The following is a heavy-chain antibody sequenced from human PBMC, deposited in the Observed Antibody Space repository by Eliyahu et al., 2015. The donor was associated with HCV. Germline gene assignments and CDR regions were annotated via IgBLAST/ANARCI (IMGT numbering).Heavy chain of an antibody. CDR2: IHYXGXT. D-gene: IGHD6-19*01. CDR1: GGSITTYX. CDR3: ASGGGGIAVTGTGGWFDP. J-gene: IGHJ5*02. Sequence: QVQLQESGPGLVKPSETLSLTCTVSGGSITTYXWSWIRQXPGKGLEWIGYIHYXGXTNYXPPLKSRVTXSLDTSKNQFSLNLTSVTAADTAMYYCASGGGGIAVTGTGGWFDPWGQGTLVTVSS. V-gene: IGHV4-59*01.